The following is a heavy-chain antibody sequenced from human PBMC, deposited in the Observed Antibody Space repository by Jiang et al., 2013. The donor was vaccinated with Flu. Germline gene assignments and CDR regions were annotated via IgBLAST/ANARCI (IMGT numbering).Heavy chain of an antibody. CDR1: GYSFTSYW. Sequence: AEVKKPGESLKISCKGSGYSFTSYWIGWVRQMPGKGLEWMGIIYPGDSDTRYSPSFQGQVTISADKSISTAYLQWSSLKASDTAMYYCARQTRVTGYVSYYYYGMDVWGQGTTVTVSS. J-gene: IGHJ6*02. D-gene: IGHD3-16*01. V-gene: IGHV5-51*01. CDR2: IYPGDSDT. CDR3: ARQTRVTGYVSYYYYGMDV.